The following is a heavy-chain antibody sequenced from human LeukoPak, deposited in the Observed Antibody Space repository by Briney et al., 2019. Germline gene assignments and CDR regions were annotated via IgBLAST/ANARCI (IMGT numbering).Heavy chain of an antibody. D-gene: IGHD3-3*02. Sequence: GGSLRLSCAASGFTVSSNFMSWVRQAPGKGLEWVSVIYSGGSTYYADSVKGRFTISRHNSKNTLYLQMNSLRAEDTAVYYCARLYGTFLEWSPYFGYWGQGTLVTVSS. V-gene: IGHV3-53*04. CDR1: GFTVSSNF. J-gene: IGHJ4*02. CDR2: IYSGGST. CDR3: ARLYGTFLEWSPYFGY.